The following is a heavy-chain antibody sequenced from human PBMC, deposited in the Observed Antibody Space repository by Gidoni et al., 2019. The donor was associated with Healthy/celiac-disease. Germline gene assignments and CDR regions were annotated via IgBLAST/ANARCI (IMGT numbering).Heavy chain of an antibody. CDR1: GFTFDDYA. CDR2: ISWNSGSI. D-gene: IGHD2-2*01. CDR3: AKGQPAGHYFDY. J-gene: IGHJ4*02. V-gene: IGHV3-9*01. Sequence: EVQLVESGGGLVQPGRSLRLSCAASGFTFDDYAMHWVRQAPGKGLEWVSGISWNSGSIGYADSVKGRFTISRDNAKNSLYLQMNSLRAEDTALYYCAKGQPAGHYFDYWGQGTLVTVSS.